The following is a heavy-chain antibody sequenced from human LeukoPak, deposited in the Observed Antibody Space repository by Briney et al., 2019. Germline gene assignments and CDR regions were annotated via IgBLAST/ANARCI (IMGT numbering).Heavy chain of an antibody. D-gene: IGHD1-1*01. Sequence: SETLSLTCAVYGGSFSGYYWSWIRQPPGKGLEWIGEINHSGSTNYNPSLKSRVTISVDTSKNQFSLKLSSVTAADTAVYYCATGRLERVNFDYWGQGTLVTVSS. CDR2: INHSGST. CDR3: ATGRLERVNFDY. V-gene: IGHV4-34*01. J-gene: IGHJ4*02. CDR1: GGSFSGYY.